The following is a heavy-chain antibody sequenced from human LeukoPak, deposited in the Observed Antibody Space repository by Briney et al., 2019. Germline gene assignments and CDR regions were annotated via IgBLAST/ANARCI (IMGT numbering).Heavy chain of an antibody. CDR3: ARYTTGDFDY. Sequence: GESLKISCKGSGXSFTSYWISWVRQMPGKGVEWMGRIDPSDSYTNYSPSFQGHVTISADKSISTASLQWSSLKASDTAMYYCARYTTGDFDYWGQGTLVTVSS. CDR1: GXSFTSYW. J-gene: IGHJ4*02. CDR2: IDPSDSYT. V-gene: IGHV5-10-1*01. D-gene: IGHD1-1*01.